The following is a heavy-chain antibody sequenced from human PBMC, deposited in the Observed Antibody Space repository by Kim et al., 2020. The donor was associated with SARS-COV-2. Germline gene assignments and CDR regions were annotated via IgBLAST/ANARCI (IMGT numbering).Heavy chain of an antibody. V-gene: IGHV3-9*01. CDR3: AREPVVGWNSGAFDI. CDR2: ISWNSGSI. Sequence: GGSLRLSCEASGFTFDDYAMHWVRQAPGKGLEWVSGISWNSGSIGYADSVKGRFTISRDNAKNSLYLQMNSLRAEDTALYYCAREPVVGWNSGAFDIWGQGRMVTVSS. CDR1: GFTFDDYA. D-gene: IGHD1-7*01. J-gene: IGHJ3*02.